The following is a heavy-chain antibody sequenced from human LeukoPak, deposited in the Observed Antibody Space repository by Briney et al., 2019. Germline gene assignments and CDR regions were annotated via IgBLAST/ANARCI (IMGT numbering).Heavy chain of an antibody. CDR3: AGYGGSYPYYMDV. CDR1: AFSVSTNY. V-gene: IGHV3-66*01. J-gene: IGHJ6*03. D-gene: IGHD1-26*01. CDR2: IYTVGTT. Sequence: GGSLRLSRAASAFSVSTNYMSWVRQAPGKGLEWVLVIYTVGTTYYADSVKGRFTISRDTPTNTLYLQLNSLGAEDTATYYCAGYGGSYPYYMDVWGKGTTVTLSS.